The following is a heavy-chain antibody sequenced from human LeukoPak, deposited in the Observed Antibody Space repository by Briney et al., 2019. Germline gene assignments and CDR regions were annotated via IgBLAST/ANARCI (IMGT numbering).Heavy chain of an antibody. J-gene: IGHJ4*02. V-gene: IGHV1-58*02. CDR2: IVVGSGNT. D-gene: IGHD3-22*01. CDR3: AAERDSSGYYQLDY. CDR1: GYTFTSYG. Sequence: GTSVKVSCKASGYTFTSYGISWVRQAPGQGLEWIGWIVVGSGNTNYAQKFQERVTITRDMSTSTAYMELSSLRSEDTAVYYCAAERDSSGYYQLDYWGQGTLVTVSS.